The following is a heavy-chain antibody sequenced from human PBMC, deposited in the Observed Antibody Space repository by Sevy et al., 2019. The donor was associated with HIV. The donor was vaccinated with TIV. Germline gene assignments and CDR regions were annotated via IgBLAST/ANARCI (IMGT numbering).Heavy chain of an antibody. CDR2: IKHDGSEK. V-gene: IGHV3-7*01. J-gene: IGHJ4*02. Sequence: GGSLRFSCAVAGFPFSNYWMSWVRQAPGKGLEWVANIKHDGSEKYYADSVKGRFTISRDNARNSLYVQLNSLGAEDTAVYYCARDPGRSGYSAYDPSRDWGQGTLVTVSS. D-gene: IGHD5-12*01. CDR1: GFPFSNYW. CDR3: ARDPGRSGYSAYDPSRD.